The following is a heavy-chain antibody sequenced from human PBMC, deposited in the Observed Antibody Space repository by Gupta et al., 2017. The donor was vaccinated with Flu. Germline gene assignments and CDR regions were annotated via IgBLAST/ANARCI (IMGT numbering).Heavy chain of an antibody. J-gene: IGHJ6*02. CDR1: GGSISSGSYY. CDR3: ARGGNWNDPYYYGMDV. V-gene: IGHV4-61*02. D-gene: IGHD1-1*01. CDR2: IYTSGST. Sequence: QVQLQESGPGLVKPSQTLSLTCTVSGGSISSGSYYWSWIRQPAGKGLEWIGRIYTSGSTNYNPSLKSRVTISVDTSKNQFSLKLSSVTAADTAVYYCARGGNWNDPYYYGMDVWGQGTTVTVSS.